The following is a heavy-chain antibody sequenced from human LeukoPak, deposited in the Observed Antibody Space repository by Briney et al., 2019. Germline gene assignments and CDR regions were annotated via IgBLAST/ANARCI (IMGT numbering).Heavy chain of an antibody. J-gene: IGHJ5*02. V-gene: IGHV1-2*02. CDR2: INPNSGGT. CDR3: ARVGYCSGGSCVDSFDP. CDR1: GYTFTGYY. D-gene: IGHD2-15*01. Sequence: ASVNVSCKASGYTFTGYYMHWVRQAPGQGLEWMGWINPNSGGTNYAQKFQGRVTMTRDTSISTAYMELSRLRSDDTAVYYCARVGYCSGGSCVDSFDPSGQGTLFTVSS.